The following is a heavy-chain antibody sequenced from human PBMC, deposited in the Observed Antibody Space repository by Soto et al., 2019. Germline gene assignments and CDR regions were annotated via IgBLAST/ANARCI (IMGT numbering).Heavy chain of an antibody. CDR1: GFTFSSYA. V-gene: IGHV3-23*01. D-gene: IGHD5-18*01. J-gene: IGHJ4*02. CDR3: AKDQVEGIQLWGLDY. Sequence: EVQLLESGGGLVQPGGSLRLSCAASGFTFSSYAMSWVRQAPGKGLEWVSAISGSGGSTYYADSVKGRFTISRDNSKNTLYLQMNSRRAEDTAVYYCAKDQVEGIQLWGLDYWGQGTLVTVSS. CDR2: ISGSGGST.